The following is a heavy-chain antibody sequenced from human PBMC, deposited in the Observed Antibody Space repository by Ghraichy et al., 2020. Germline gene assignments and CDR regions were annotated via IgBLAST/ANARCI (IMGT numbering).Heavy chain of an antibody. D-gene: IGHD1-26*01. CDR2: IHHTGIT. Sequence: GSLRLSCAVSGGSISNSDWLSWVRQSPEKGLEWIGEIHHTGITHYNPSLNSRVAMSVDKAQTQFSLRLSSVTAADTAIYYCASNDYYSVDFWGQETLVIVSS. CDR3: ASNDYYSVDF. CDR1: GGSISNSDW. V-gene: IGHV4-4*02. J-gene: IGHJ4*02.